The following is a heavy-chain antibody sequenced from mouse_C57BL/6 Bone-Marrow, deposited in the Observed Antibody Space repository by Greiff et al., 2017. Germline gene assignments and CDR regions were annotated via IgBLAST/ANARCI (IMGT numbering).Heavy chain of an antibody. V-gene: IGHV1-81*01. Sequence: QVQLQQSGAELARPGASVKLSCKASGYTFTSYGISWVKQRTGQGLEWIGEIYPRSGNTYYNEKFKGKATLTADKSSSTAYMELRSLTSEDAAVYFCARGVVRGGAMDYWGQGTSVTVSS. CDR1: GYTFTSYG. D-gene: IGHD1-1*01. CDR3: ARGVVRGGAMDY. CDR2: IYPRSGNT. J-gene: IGHJ4*01.